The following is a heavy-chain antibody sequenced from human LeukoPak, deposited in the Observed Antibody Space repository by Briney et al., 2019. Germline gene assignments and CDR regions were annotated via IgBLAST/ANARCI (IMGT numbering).Heavy chain of an antibody. CDR3: ASESSSWPLGYYYGMDV. D-gene: IGHD6-13*01. CDR2: IYYSGST. J-gene: IGHJ6*02. CDR1: GGSISSSSYY. Sequence: SETLSLTCTVSGGSISSSSYYWGWIRQPPGKGLEWIGSIYYSGSTYYNPSLKSRVTISVDTSKNQFSLKLSSVTAADTAVYYCASESSSWPLGYYYGMDVWGQGTTVAVSS. V-gene: IGHV4-39*01.